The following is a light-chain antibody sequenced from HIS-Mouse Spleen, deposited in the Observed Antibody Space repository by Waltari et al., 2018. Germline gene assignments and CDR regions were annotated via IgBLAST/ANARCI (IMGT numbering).Light chain of an antibody. V-gene: IGLV2-14*01. CDR3: SSYTSSSTV. J-gene: IGLJ3*02. Sequence: QSALTQPASVSGSPGPSITIPCTGTSRYVGGYNYFSWYQQHPGKAPKLMIYEVSNRPSGVSNRFSGLQAEDEADYYCSSYTSSSTVFGGGNKLTVL. CDR1: SRYVGGYNY. CDR2: EVS.